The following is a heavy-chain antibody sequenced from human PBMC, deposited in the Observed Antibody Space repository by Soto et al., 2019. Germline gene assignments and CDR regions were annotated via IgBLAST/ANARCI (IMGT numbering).Heavy chain of an antibody. J-gene: IGHJ4*02. Sequence: SETLSLTCTVSGGSISSSNYYWGWIRQPPGKGLEWIGSMYYSGSTYYNPSLKSRFTISRDNAKNTLYLQMNSLRVDDTAVYYCARGPRGLYHHDYWGQGALVTVSS. CDR3: ARGPRGLYHHDY. D-gene: IGHD2-2*01. CDR2: MYYSGST. CDR1: GGSISSSNYY. V-gene: IGHV4-39*01.